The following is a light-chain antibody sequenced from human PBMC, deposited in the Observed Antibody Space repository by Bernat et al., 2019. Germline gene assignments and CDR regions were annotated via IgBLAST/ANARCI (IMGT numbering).Light chain of an antibody. Sequence: EIVLTQSPATLSLSLGEGATLSCRASQSVHTYLTWYQQKPGQPPRLVIYDASTRAPGIPSRFSGSGSGTDFTLTISSLEAEDFAVYFCQHRADWPLLTFGGGTKVDIK. CDR3: QHRADWPLLT. CDR1: QSVHTY. CDR2: DAS. V-gene: IGKV3-11*01. J-gene: IGKJ4*01.